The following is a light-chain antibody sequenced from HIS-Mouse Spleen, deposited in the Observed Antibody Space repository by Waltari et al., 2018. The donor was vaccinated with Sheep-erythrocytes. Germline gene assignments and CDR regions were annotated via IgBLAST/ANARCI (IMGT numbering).Light chain of an antibody. CDR3: QSYDSSNHGV. CDR1: SGSLASNP. J-gene: IGLJ3*02. CDR2: EDN. Sequence: NFMLTQPHSVSESPGKTVTISCTRSSGSLASNPVPWYQQRPGSAPTTVIYEDNQRPSGVPDRFSGSIDSSSNSASLTISGLKTEDEADYYCQSYDSSNHGVFGGGTKLTVL. V-gene: IGLV6-57*04.